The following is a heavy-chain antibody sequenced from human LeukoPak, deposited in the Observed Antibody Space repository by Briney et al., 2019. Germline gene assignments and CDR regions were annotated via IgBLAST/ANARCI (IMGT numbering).Heavy chain of an antibody. Sequence: GGSLRLSCAASGFTFSSYSMNWVRQAPGKGLEWVSYISSSGSTIYYADSVKGRFTISRDNAKNSLYLQMNSLRAEDTAVYYCTGGATSISTDYWGQGTLVTVSS. V-gene: IGHV3-48*04. J-gene: IGHJ4*02. CDR3: TGGATSISTDY. D-gene: IGHD1-26*01. CDR1: GFTFSSYS. CDR2: ISSSGSTI.